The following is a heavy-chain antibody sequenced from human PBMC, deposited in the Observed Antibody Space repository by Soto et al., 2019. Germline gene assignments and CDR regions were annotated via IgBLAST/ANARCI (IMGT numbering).Heavy chain of an antibody. CDR2: FTAAGRNT. J-gene: IGHJ1*01. CDR3: AKMGGGTLPKLFHV. Sequence: PWGSLRISWASSGFTFSGFAMTWVRKAPGKGLEWVSTFTAAGRNTFYADSVKGRFTISRDNSKSTLYRHVNSLRVDDTAVYYCAKMGGGTLPKLFHVWGQGTLVTVSS. V-gene: IGHV3-23*01. D-gene: IGHD6-6*01. CDR1: GFTFSGFA.